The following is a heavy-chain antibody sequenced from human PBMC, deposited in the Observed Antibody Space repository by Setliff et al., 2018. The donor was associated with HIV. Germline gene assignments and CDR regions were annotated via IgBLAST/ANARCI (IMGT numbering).Heavy chain of an antibody. CDR3: VRGYRSAWNSWFDA. CDR2: LNPSEGTT. CDR1: GVTFSTYV. J-gene: IGHJ5*02. Sequence: ASVKVSCKTSGVTFSTYVITWVRQAPGQGLEWMGILNPSEGTTSFAQKFQGRVTMTRDTSTSTVYMDLSSLRADDTAVYYCVRGYRSAWNSWFDAWGQGTRVTVSS. V-gene: IGHV1-46*01. D-gene: IGHD6-19*01.